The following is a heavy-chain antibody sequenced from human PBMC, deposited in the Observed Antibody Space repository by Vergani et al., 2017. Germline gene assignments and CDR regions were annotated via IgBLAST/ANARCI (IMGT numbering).Heavy chain of an antibody. Sequence: QVQLQESGPGLVKPSQTLCLTCTVSGGSISSGGYYWSWISQHPGKGLEWIGYIYYSGSTYYNPSLKSRVTISVDTSKNQFSLKLSSVTAADTAVYYCARSIYLRVVPATVPPSWFDPWGQGTLVTVSS. CDR2: IYYSGST. J-gene: IGHJ5*02. V-gene: IGHV4-31*03. D-gene: IGHD2-2*01. CDR1: GGSISSGGYY. CDR3: ARSIYLRVVPATVPPSWFDP.